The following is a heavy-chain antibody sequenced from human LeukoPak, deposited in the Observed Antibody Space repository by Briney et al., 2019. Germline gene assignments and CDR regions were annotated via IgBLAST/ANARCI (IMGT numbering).Heavy chain of an antibody. V-gene: IGHV1-69-2*01. Sequence: ASVKVSCKVSGYTFTDYYMHWVQQAPGRGLEWMGLVDPEDGETIYAEKFQGRVTITADTSTDTAYMELSSLRSEDTAVYYCATDYGGNWAYWGQGTLVTVSS. CDR3: ATDYGGNWAY. CDR2: VDPEDGET. CDR1: GYTFTDYY. J-gene: IGHJ4*02. D-gene: IGHD4-23*01.